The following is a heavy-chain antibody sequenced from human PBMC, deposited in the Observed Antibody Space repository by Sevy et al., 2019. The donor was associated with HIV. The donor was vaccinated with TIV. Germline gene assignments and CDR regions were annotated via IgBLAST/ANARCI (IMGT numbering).Heavy chain of an antibody. CDR2: IYRSGST. CDR1: GGSISSSNW. CDR3: ARGQEDDSSGYYSTWFDP. V-gene: IGHV4-4*02. D-gene: IGHD3-22*01. J-gene: IGHJ5*02. Sequence: SETLSLTCAVSGGSISSSNWWSWVRQPPGKGLEWIGEIYRSGSTNYNPSLKSRVTISVDKSKNQFSLKLSSVTAAETAVYYCARGQEDDSSGYYSTWFDPWGQGTLVTVSS.